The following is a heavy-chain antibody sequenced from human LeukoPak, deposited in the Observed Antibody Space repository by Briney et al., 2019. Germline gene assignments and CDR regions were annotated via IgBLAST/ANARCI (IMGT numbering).Heavy chain of an antibody. Sequence: SETLSLTCAGSGYSISSGYYWGWIRQPPGKGLEWIGSIYHSGSTYYNPSLKSRVTISVDTSKNQFSLKLSSVTAADTAVYYCAREGFGGVIVRSDAFDIWGQGTMVTVSS. V-gene: IGHV4-38-2*02. CDR3: AREGFGGVIVRSDAFDI. CDR1: GYSISSGYY. J-gene: IGHJ3*02. D-gene: IGHD3-16*02. CDR2: IYHSGST.